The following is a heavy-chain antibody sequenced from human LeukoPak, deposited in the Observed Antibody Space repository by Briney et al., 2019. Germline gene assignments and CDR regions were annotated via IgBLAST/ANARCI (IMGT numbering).Heavy chain of an antibody. CDR1: GFTFSSYG. V-gene: IGHV3-30*18. D-gene: IGHD6-13*01. J-gene: IGHJ4*02. CDR3: AKSGQQLVFWFDY. CDR2: ISYDGSNK. Sequence: PGGSLRLSCAASGFTFSSYGMHWVRQAPGKGLEWVAVISYDGSNKYYADSVKGRFTISRDNSKNTLYLQMNSLRAEDTAVYYCAKSGQQLVFWFDYWGQGTLVTVSS.